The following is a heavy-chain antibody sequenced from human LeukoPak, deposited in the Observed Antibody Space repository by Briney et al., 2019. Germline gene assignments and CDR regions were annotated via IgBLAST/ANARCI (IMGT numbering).Heavy chain of an antibody. CDR3: AKDSRIVITPYNWFDP. J-gene: IGHJ5*02. D-gene: IGHD2/OR15-2a*01. V-gene: IGHV3-23*01. Sequence: PGGSLRLSCAASGFTFSSYGMTWVRQAPGKGLEWVSAISGSGGSTYYADSVKGRSTISRDNSKNTLYLQMNSLRAEDTAVYYCAKDSRIVITPYNWFDPWGQGTLVTVSS. CDR1: GFTFSSYG. CDR2: ISGSGGST.